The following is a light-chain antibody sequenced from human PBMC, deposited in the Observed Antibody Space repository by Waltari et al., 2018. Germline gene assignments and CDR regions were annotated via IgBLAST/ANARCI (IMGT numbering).Light chain of an antibody. CDR3: QQYKNWPPVT. J-gene: IGKJ1*01. Sequence: EIVMTQSTATLSVSPGETATLSCRASQSVSSELAWYQQKLGQAPRLLIYGASTRAPGIPVRFSASGSGTEFTLTISSLQSEDFAIYYCQQYKNWPPVTFGQGTKVDMK. CDR2: GAS. CDR1: QSVSSE. V-gene: IGKV3-15*01.